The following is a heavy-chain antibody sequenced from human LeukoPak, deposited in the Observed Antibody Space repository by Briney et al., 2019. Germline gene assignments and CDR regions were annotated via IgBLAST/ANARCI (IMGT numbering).Heavy chain of an antibody. Sequence: PGGSLRLSCAASGFTFSGYSMSWVRQAPGKGLEWVSSISTSSSYIYYADSVKGRFTISRDNAKNSLYLQMNSLRAEDTAVYYCARGRYSSSSGLDYWGQGTLVTVSS. J-gene: IGHJ4*02. CDR2: ISTSSSYI. CDR1: GFTFSGYS. V-gene: IGHV3-21*01. CDR3: ARGRYSSSSGLDY. D-gene: IGHD6-6*01.